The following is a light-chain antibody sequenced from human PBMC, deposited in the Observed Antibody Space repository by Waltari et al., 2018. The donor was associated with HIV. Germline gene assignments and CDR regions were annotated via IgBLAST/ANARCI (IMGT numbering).Light chain of an antibody. CDR3: QSYDSSLSGSV. Sequence: QSVLTQPPSVSGAPGQRVTISCTGSSSNIGARFELHWYQQLPGTAPKLLIYGNNNRPSGVPDRFSGSKSGTSASLAITGLQAEDEADYYCQSYDSSLSGSVFGGGTKLTVL. CDR1: SSNIGARFE. V-gene: IGLV1-40*01. CDR2: GNN. J-gene: IGLJ3*02.